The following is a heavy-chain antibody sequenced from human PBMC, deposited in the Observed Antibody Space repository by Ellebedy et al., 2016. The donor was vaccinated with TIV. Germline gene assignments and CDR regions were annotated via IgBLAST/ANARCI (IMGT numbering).Heavy chain of an antibody. D-gene: IGHD3-10*01. J-gene: IGHJ4*02. CDR2: IYYNGNT. CDR3: ARHFNSGTYPLDY. Sequence: SETLSLXCTVSGGSISNYYWSWFRQPPGKRLEWIAYIYYNGNTNYNPSLKSRVTISVATSENQCSLRLTSVTAADTAVYYCARHFNSGTYPLDYWGPGTLVTVSS. CDR1: GGSISNYY. V-gene: IGHV4-59*08.